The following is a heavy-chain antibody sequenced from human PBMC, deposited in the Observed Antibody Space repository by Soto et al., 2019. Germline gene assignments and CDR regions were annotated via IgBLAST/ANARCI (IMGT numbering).Heavy chain of an antibody. Sequence: QLVETGGGLIQPGTSLTLSCAASGFSVSRNYMTWVRQAPGKGLEWVSFVYSGGATFYADSVKGRFILSRDDSQNTMYLQMLTLRAEDTAVYYCARVPGRLWGRGTLVTVAS. J-gene: IGHJ4*02. D-gene: IGHD3-10*01. CDR1: GFSVSRNY. V-gene: IGHV3-53*02. CDR3: ARVPGRL. CDR2: VYSGGAT.